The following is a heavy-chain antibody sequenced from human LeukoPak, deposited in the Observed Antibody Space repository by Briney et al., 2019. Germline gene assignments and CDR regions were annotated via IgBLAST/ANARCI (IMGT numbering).Heavy chain of an antibody. CDR2: FYYSGST. V-gene: IGHV4-39*02. CDR3: AKGSGSPPYFDS. CDR1: GGSISSSSYY. Sequence: PSETLSLTCTVSGGSISSSSYYWGWIRQPPGKGLEWIGSFYYSGSTYYNPSLKSRVTISVDTSKNHFSLNLSSVTAADMAVYYCAKGSGSPPYFDSWGQGTLVTVSS. D-gene: IGHD3-10*01. J-gene: IGHJ4*02.